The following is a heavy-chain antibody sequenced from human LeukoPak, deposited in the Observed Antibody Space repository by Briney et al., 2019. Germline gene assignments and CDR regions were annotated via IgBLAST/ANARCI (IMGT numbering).Heavy chain of an antibody. J-gene: IGHJ4*02. V-gene: IGHV4-38-2*02. CDR2: IYHSGGT. CDR3: ARRTHIVAAVCLDF. CDR1: GNSISSGFH. D-gene: IGHD5-12*01. Sequence: SETLSLTCTVSGNSISSGFHWGWVRQPPGKGLEFIATIYHSGGTNNNPSLKSRVTISVDKSKNQFSLKLISVTAADTAVYYCARRTHIVAAVCLDFWGQGTLVTVSS.